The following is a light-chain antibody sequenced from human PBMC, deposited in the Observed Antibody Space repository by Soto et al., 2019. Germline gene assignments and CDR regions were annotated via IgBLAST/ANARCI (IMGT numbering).Light chain of an antibody. J-gene: IGKJ2*01. V-gene: IGKV1-39*01. Sequence: DIQMTQSPSLSVSVGDKVTITCRASHSISNFLNWYQQKAGKAPKLLIYASFNLQSGVPSRFTGSGSGTDFTLTISSLQPEDFATYYCQQNYNTPYTFGQGTKLEIK. CDR2: ASF. CDR1: HSISNF. CDR3: QQNYNTPYT.